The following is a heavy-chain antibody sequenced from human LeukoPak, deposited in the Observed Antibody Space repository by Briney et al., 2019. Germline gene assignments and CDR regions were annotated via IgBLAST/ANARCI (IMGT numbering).Heavy chain of an antibody. Sequence: PGGSLRLSCAASGFTFSDYYMSWIRQAPGKGLEWVSYITSSDSSIYYADSVKGRFTISRDNTKNSLYLQMNSLRAEDSAVYYCARDKELSTIALGYWGQGTLVTVSS. V-gene: IGHV3-11*01. CDR1: GFTFSDYY. CDR3: ARDKELSTIALGY. D-gene: IGHD1-26*01. J-gene: IGHJ4*02. CDR2: ITSSDSSI.